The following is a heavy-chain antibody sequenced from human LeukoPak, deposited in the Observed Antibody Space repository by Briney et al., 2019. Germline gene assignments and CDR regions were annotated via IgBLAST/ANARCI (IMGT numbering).Heavy chain of an antibody. CDR2: IYTSGST. Sequence: SETLSLTCTVSGGSISSYYWSWIRQPAGKGLEWIGRIYTSGSTNYNPPLKSRVTMSVDTSKNQFSLKLSSVTAADTAVYYCAREGAEGYCSSTSCYSVVDYWGQGTLVTVSS. D-gene: IGHD2-2*01. CDR3: AREGAEGYCSSTSCYSVVDY. CDR1: GGSISSYY. J-gene: IGHJ4*02. V-gene: IGHV4-4*07.